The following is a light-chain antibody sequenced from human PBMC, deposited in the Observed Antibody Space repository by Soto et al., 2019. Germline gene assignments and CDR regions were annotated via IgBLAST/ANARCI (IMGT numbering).Light chain of an antibody. Sequence: EIVLTQSPVTLSLSPGERDTLSCRASQSVFGRSLAWYQQKPGQAPRLLMFGTSNRATDIPDRFGGSGSGTDFTLTISRLEPEDVAVYYCQHYSRTLPWTFGQGTKVDIK. CDR2: GTS. J-gene: IGKJ1*01. V-gene: IGKV3-20*01. CDR3: QHYSRTLPWT. CDR1: QSVFGRS.